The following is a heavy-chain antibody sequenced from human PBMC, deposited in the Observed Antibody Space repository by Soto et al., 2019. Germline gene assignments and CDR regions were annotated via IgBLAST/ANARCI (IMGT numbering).Heavy chain of an antibody. CDR1: GYTFTGYY. Sequence: ASVKVSCKASGYTFTGYYMHWVRQAPGQGLEWMGWINPNSGGTNYAQKFQGRVTMTRDTSISTAYMELSRLRSDDTAFYYCARSQAVAGRRGYDYWGQGTLVTVSS. D-gene: IGHD6-19*01. J-gene: IGHJ4*02. CDR3: ARSQAVAGRRGYDY. CDR2: INPNSGGT. V-gene: IGHV1-2*02.